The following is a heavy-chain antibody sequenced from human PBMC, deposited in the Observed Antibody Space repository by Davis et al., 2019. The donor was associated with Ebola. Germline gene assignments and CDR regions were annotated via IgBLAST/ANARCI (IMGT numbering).Heavy chain of an antibody. J-gene: IGHJ4*02. CDR2: LSGAADSK. CDR3: VRVGNPSQHYDY. Sequence: PGGSLRPSCAASGSTFSNYEMNWVRQAPGRGLEWFSYLSGAADSKYYAAAAKGRFTTSRDNAKNSLYLNMNSLRAEDTAVYYCVRVGNPSQHYDYWGQGTLVTVSS. D-gene: IGHD2/OR15-2a*01. V-gene: IGHV3-48*03. CDR1: GSTFSNYE.